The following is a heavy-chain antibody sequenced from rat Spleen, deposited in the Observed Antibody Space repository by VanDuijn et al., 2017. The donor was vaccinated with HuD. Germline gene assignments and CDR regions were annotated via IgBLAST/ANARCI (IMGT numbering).Heavy chain of an antibody. CDR3: ARHNSGYGVMDA. D-gene: IGHD4-3*01. CDR2: ISYDGSST. CDR1: GFTFSDYN. J-gene: IGHJ4*01. Sequence: EEQLVESGGGLVQPGRSLKLSCAASGFTFSDYNMAWVRQAPKKGLEWVATISYDGSSTYYQDSVKGRFTISRDNAKSTLYLQMDSLRSEDTATYYYARHNSGYGVMDAWGQGASVTVSS. V-gene: IGHV5-7*01.